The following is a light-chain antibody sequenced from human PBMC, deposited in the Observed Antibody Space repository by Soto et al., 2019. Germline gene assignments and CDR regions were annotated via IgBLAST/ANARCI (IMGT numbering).Light chain of an antibody. CDR2: GAS. V-gene: IGKV1-27*01. CDR1: QSIRDF. CDR3: QKYDTAQWT. Sequence: DIQMTQSPSSLSASVGARVTITCRARQSIRDFLSWYQQKPGKVPKVLIYGASTVLSRVPSRFSGSGSGTDFALTITRLQPEDVATYYCQKYDTAQWTFGQGTKVEVK. J-gene: IGKJ1*01.